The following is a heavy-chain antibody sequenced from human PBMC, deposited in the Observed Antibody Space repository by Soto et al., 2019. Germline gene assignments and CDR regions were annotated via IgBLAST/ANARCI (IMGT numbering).Heavy chain of an antibody. V-gene: IGHV4-31*03. J-gene: IGHJ4*02. D-gene: IGHD3-3*01. CDR2: IYYSGST. CDR1: GGSIRSGGYH. Sequence: PSETLSLPCTVSGGSIRSGGYHWIWNRQHPAKGLEWIGHIYYSGSTYYNPSLKSRVTISVDTSKNQFSLKLSSVTAADTAVYYFARDARGNFWIDYYDYWGPGTLVTVSS. CDR3: ARDARGNFWIDYYDY.